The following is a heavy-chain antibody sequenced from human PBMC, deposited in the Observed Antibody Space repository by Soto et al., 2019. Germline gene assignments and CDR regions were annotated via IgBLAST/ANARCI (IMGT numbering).Heavy chain of an antibody. J-gene: IGHJ4*02. Sequence: GGSLRLSCAASGFTFSSYAMNWVRQAPGKGLEWVSAISGSAATTWYGDSVKGRFTISRDNSKNTLYLQMNSLRAEDTAVYYCAKSLWGAARYFDFWGQGTLVTVSS. CDR2: ISGSAATT. CDR1: GFTFSSYA. V-gene: IGHV3-23*01. D-gene: IGHD6-6*01. CDR3: AKSLWGAARYFDF.